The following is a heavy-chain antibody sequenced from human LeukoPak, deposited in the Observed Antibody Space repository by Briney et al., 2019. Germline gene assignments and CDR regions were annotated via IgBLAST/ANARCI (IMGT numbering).Heavy chain of an antibody. Sequence: GGSLGLSCAASGFTFRNYVIHWVRQAPGKGPEWVAVTSSDLKANYYADSVKGRFTISRDNSRNTLYLQMKSLRPEDTAIYYCARDNTGNSSWYRYFDYWGQGTLVTVSS. CDR2: TSSDLKAN. CDR3: ARDNTGNSSWYRYFDY. CDR1: GFTFRNYV. J-gene: IGHJ4*02. V-gene: IGHV3-30*03. D-gene: IGHD6-13*01.